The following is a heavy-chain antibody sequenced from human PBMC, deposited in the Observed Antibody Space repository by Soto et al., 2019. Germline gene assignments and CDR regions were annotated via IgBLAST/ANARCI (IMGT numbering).Heavy chain of an antibody. J-gene: IGHJ4*02. CDR2: ISGSGDSTI. V-gene: IGHV3-23*01. CDR1: GFTFSSYA. Sequence: GGSLRLSCAASGFTFSSYAMSWVRQAPGKGLEWVSVISGSGDSTIYYADSVKGRFTISRNDAKNSLYLQLDSLRAEDTAVYYCATVFRSSNFNYWGQGTLVTVSS. CDR3: ATVFRSSNFNY. D-gene: IGHD3-10*02.